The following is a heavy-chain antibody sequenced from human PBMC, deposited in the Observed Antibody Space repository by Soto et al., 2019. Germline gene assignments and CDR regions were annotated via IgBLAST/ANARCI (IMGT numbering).Heavy chain of an antibody. CDR1: GFTFSDHY. V-gene: IGHV3-11*01. D-gene: IGHD3-10*01. Sequence: GGSLRLSCAASGFTFSDHYMTWIRQAPGKGLEWISYISGSGSDIYYADSVKGRFTVSRDNAKNSLYLQMSSLRAEDTAVYCCAGDPYYYASDYWGQGTLVTVS. J-gene: IGHJ4*02. CDR3: AGDPYYYASDY. CDR2: ISGSGSDI.